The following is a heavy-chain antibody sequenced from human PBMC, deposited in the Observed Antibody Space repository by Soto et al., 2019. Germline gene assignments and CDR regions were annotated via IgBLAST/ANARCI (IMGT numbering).Heavy chain of an antibody. V-gene: IGHV3-53*01. CDR2: LYDADGS. Sequence: DVQLVESGGGLIQPGASLRLSCAAFGLTISGKKYVAWVRQAPGKGLEWVSGLYDADGSFYADSVRGRFTTSSDSSKTTVYLQMNDLRPDDTAVYYCATWHEREHAYDVWGQGTTVTVSS. CDR1: GLTISGKKY. CDR3: ATWHEREHAYDV. D-gene: IGHD1-1*01. J-gene: IGHJ3*01.